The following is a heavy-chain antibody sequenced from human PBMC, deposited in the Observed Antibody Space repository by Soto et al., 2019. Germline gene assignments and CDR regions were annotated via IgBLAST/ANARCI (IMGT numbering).Heavy chain of an antibody. CDR1: GFTFSSCA. J-gene: IGHJ4*02. V-gene: IGHV3-23*01. CDR3: VRDGDSGESGIKGPDFKY. CDR2: IIDSGGST. Sequence: GWSLRLSCXASGFTFSSCAMGWVRQAPGKGLEWVSDIIDSGGSTYYADSVKGRFTISRDNSKNTVYLQMNSLRAEDTAVYFCVRDGDSGESGIKGPDFKYWGQGTLVTVSS. D-gene: IGHD4-17*01.